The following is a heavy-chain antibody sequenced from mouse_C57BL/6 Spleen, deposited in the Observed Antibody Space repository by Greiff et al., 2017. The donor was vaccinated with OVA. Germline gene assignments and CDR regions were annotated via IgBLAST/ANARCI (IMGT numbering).Heavy chain of an antibody. CDR1: GYAFSSYW. J-gene: IGHJ2*01. Sequence: QVQLKQSGAELVKPGASVKISCKASGYAFSSYWMNWVKQRPGKGLEWIGQIYPGDGDTNYNGKFKGKATLTADKSSSTAYMQLSSLTSEDSAVYFCARGGNLDYFDYWGQGTTLTVSS. D-gene: IGHD2-1*01. CDR3: ARGGNLDYFDY. CDR2: IYPGDGDT. V-gene: IGHV1-80*01.